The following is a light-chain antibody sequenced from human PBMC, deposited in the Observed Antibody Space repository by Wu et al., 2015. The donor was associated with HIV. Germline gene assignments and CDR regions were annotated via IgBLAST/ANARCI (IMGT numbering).Light chain of an antibody. Sequence: EIVLTQSPGTLSLSPGERATLSCRASQSVATNLAWYQQKPGQTPRLLIYGASTRATGIPARFSGTGSGTEFTLTISSLQPEDFAVYYCQQYNNWPPITFGGGTKVEIK. J-gene: IGKJ4*01. CDR3: QQYNNWPPIT. CDR1: QSVATN. CDR2: GAS. V-gene: IGKV3-15*01.